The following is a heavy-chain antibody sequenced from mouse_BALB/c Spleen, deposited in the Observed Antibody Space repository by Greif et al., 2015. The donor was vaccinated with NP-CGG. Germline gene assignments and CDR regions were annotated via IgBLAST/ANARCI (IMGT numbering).Heavy chain of an antibody. V-gene: IGHV14-3*02. CDR2: IDPANGNT. CDR1: GFNIKDTY. Sequence: VQLQQSGAELVKPGASVKLSCTASGFNIKDTYMHWVKQRPEQGLEWIGRIDPANGNTKYDPKFQGKATITADTSSNTAYLQLSSLTSEGTAVYYCARWDWYFDVWGAGTTVTVSS. CDR3: ARWDWYFDV. J-gene: IGHJ1*01.